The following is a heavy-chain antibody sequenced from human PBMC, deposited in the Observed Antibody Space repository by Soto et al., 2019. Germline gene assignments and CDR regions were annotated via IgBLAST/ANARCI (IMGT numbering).Heavy chain of an antibody. D-gene: IGHD6-19*01. CDR1: GLSLSTTGVG. CDR3: ARRLRYSSGWYVAFDP. V-gene: IGHV2-5*02. J-gene: IGHJ5*02. Sequence: KESGPTLVKPTQTLTLTCTFSGLSLSTTGVGVGWIRQPPGKALEWLALIYWDDDKRYSPSLKSRLTITKDTSKNQVVLTMTNMDPVDTGTYYCARRLRYSSGWYVAFDPWGPGTLVTVSS. CDR2: IYWDDDK.